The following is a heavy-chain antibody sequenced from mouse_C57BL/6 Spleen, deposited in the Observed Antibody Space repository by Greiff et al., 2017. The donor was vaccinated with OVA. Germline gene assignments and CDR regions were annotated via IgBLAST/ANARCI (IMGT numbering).Heavy chain of an antibody. CDR2: IDPENGDT. CDR1: GFNIKDDY. D-gene: IGHD3-2*02. J-gene: IGHJ4*01. V-gene: IGHV14-4*01. Sequence: EVQLQESGAELVRPGASVKLSCTASGFNIKDDYMHWVKQRPEQGLEWIGWIDPENGDTEYASKFQGKATITADTSSNTAYLQLSSLTSEDTAVYYCTRQATFAMDYWGQGTSVTVSA. CDR3: TRQATFAMDY.